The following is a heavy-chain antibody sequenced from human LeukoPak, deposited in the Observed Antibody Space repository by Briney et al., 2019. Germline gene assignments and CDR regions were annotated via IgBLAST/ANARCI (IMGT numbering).Heavy chain of an antibody. Sequence: PSETLSLTCAVYGGSFSGYYWSWIRQPPGKGLEWIGEINHSGSTNYNPSLKSRVTISVDTSKNQFSLKLSSVTAADTVVYYCARIGYLLDYWGQGTLVTVSS. CDR1: GGSFSGYY. J-gene: IGHJ4*02. CDR3: ARIGYLLDY. D-gene: IGHD6-13*01. V-gene: IGHV4-34*01. CDR2: INHSGST.